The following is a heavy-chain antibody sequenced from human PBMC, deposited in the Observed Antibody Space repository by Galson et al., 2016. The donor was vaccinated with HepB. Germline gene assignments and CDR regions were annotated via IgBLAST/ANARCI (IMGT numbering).Heavy chain of an antibody. D-gene: IGHD3-22*01. V-gene: IGHV1-18*04. J-gene: IGHJ3*01. Sequence: SVKVSCKASGYTFRTYDISWVRQAPGQGLEWMGWISGYNGQTNYAQKFQDRVILTRDTPTSTAYMELRSLRSDDTAVYYCARRDYYESPSHYYDDALDLWGQGTMVTVSS. CDR1: GYTFRTYD. CDR2: ISGYNGQT. CDR3: ARRDYYESPSHYYDDALDL.